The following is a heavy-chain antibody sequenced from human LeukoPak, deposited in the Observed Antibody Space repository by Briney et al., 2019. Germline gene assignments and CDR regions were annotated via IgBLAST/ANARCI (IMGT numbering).Heavy chain of an antibody. Sequence: PGPSRKLCCAATRFTFSNSWMSWDSQAPGKGLEWVANIKRDGSEKHYVDSVKGRFTISRDNAKSSLFLQMNSLRAEDTAVYYCEGSAGYWGQGTLVTVSS. V-gene: IGHV3-7*01. CDR3: EGSAGY. J-gene: IGHJ4*02. CDR1: RFTFSNSW. CDR2: IKRDGSEK.